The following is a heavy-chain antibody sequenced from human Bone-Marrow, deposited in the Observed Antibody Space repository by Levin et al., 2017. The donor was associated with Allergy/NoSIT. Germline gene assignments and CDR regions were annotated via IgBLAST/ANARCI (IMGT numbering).Heavy chain of an antibody. CDR1: GGTFSNYV. CDR2: IIPIFDTA. Sequence: ASVKVSCKASGGTFSNYVFGWVRQAPGQGLEWMGGIIPIFDTAKYAQKFQGRVTITADESTSTVYMEVSSLRSEDTAVYYCARDSDHFDFLTGKGVDVWGQGTTVTVSS. D-gene: IGHD3-9*01. V-gene: IGHV1-69*13. J-gene: IGHJ6*02. CDR3: ARDSDHFDFLTGKGVDV.